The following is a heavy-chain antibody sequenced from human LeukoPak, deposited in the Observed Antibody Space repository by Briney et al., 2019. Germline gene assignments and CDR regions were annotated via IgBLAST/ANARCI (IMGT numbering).Heavy chain of an antibody. CDR1: GGXISNTNW. Sequence: SETLSLTCVVSGGXISNTNWWTWVRQPPGKGLEWIGEVNLQGSTNYNPSLKSRVAISVDKSENHISLKLTSVTAADTAVYYCAREGGSYRPLDYPGQGTLVTVAS. D-gene: IGHD3-10*01. CDR3: AREGGSYRPLDY. V-gene: IGHV4-4*02. J-gene: IGHJ4*02. CDR2: VNLQGST.